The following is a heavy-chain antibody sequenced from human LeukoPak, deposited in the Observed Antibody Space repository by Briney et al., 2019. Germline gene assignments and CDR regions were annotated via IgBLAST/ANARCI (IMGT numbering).Heavy chain of an antibody. CDR1: GFIFSDYY. J-gene: IGHJ6*03. V-gene: IGHV3-11*04. CDR2: ISSSGSTI. CDR3: AREGEGAARPYYYYYYMDV. D-gene: IGHD6-6*01. Sequence: GGSLRLSCAASGFIFSDYYMSWIRQAPGKGLEWVSYISSSGSTIYYADSVKGRFTISRDNAKNSLYLQMNSLRAEDTAVYYCAREGEGAARPYYYYYYMDVWGKGTTVTVSS.